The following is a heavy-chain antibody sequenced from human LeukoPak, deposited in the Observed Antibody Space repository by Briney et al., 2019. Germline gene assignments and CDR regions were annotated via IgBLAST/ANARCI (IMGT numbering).Heavy chain of an antibody. J-gene: IGHJ4*02. V-gene: IGHV1-2*02. Sequence: ASVKVFCRASGYTFTGYYLHWVPHAPAQGLEWMGWINPHSGDTIYAQTFQGRVNMTRDTSISRAYMELNRLRSHDTAVYYCAREEGFCRSTSCSAPFDYWGEGTLVTVSS. CDR3: AREEGFCRSTSCSAPFDY. D-gene: IGHD2-2*01. CDR2: INPHSGDT. CDR1: GYTFTGYY.